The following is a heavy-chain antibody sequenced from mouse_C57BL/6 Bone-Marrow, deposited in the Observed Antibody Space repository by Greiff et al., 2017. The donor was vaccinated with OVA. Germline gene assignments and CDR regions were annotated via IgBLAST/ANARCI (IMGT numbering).Heavy chain of an antibody. CDR3: AREGLWCPWYFDV. Sequence: QVQLQQSGAELARPGASVKLSCKASGYTFTSYGISWVKQRPGQGLEWIGEIYPRSGNTYYNEKFKGTATLTADKSSSTAYMELRSRPSEDSAVYFCAREGLWCPWYFDVWGTGTTVTVSS. CDR2: IYPRSGNT. J-gene: IGHJ1*03. D-gene: IGHD1-1*02. V-gene: IGHV1-81*01. CDR1: GYTFTSYG.